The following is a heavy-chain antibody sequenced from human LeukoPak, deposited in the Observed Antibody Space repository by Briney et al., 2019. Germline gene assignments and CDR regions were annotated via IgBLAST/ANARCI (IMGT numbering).Heavy chain of an antibody. CDR1: GGTFSSYA. J-gene: IGHJ3*02. D-gene: IGHD2-2*01. V-gene: IGHV1-69*01. CDR2: IIPIFGTA. Sequence: SVKVSCKASGGTFSSYAISWVRQAPGQGLEWMGGIIPIFGTANYAQKFQGRVTITADESTSTAYMELSSLRSEDTAVYYCGRYCSSTSCPEGAFDIWGQGTMDTVSS. CDR3: GRYCSSTSCPEGAFDI.